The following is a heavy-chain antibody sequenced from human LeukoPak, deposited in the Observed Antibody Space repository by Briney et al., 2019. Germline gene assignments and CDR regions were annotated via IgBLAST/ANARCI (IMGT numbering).Heavy chain of an antibody. J-gene: IGHJ6*02. V-gene: IGHV4-34*01. D-gene: IGHD3-3*01. Sequence: SETLSLTCAVYGGSFSGYYWSWIRQPPGKGLEWIGEINHSGSTNYNPSLKSRVTISVDTSKNQFSLKLSSVTAADTAVYYCARDGGYDFWSGSLADVWGQGTTVTVSS. CDR3: ARDGGYDFWSGSLADV. CDR2: INHSGST. CDR1: GGSFSGYY.